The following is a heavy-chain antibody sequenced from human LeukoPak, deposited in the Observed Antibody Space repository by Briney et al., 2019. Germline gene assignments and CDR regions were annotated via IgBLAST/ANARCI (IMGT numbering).Heavy chain of an antibody. CDR2: INTDGFST. CDR1: GFISRSYW. Sequence: PGGSLTLSCAASGFISRSYWMHWVRQPPGKGLVYIACINTDGFSTSYADSVKGRFTISRDNAKNTLYLQMNSLRAEDTAVYYCARSRTHGDYGRGLDCWGQGTLVTVSS. CDR3: ARSRTHGDYGRGLDC. D-gene: IGHD4-17*01. V-gene: IGHV3-74*01. J-gene: IGHJ4*02.